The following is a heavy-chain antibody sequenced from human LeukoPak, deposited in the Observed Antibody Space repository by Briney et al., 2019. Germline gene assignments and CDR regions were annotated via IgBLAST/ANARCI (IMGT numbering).Heavy chain of an antibody. V-gene: IGHV4-59*01. Sequence: PSETLSLTCTVSGGSISSYYWSWIRQPPGKGLEWIGYIYYSGSTNYNPSLKSRVTISVDTSKNQFSLKLSSVTAADTAVYYCARVFSGWYVWGQGTLVTVSS. CDR3: ARVFSGWYV. CDR1: GGSISSYY. D-gene: IGHD6-19*01. J-gene: IGHJ1*01. CDR2: IYYSGST.